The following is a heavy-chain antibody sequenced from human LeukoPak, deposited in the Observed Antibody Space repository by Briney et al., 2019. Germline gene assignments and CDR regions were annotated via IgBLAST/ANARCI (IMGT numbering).Heavy chain of an antibody. V-gene: IGHV4-30-2*01. CDR1: GGSISSGGYY. Sequence: PSQTLSLTCTVSGGSISSGGYYWSWIRQPPGKGLEWIGYIYHSGSTYYNPSLKSRVTISVDRSKNQFSLKLSSVTAADTAVYYCARERIAAAGTRFDPWGQGTLVTVSS. J-gene: IGHJ5*02. CDR2: IYHSGST. CDR3: ARERIAAAGTRFDP. D-gene: IGHD6-13*01.